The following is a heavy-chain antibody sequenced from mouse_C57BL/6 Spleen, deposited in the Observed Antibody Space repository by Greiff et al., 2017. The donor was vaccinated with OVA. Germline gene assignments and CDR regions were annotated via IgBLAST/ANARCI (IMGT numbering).Heavy chain of an antibody. CDR1: GFNIKNTY. CDR3: ARNGDMGLQGFFDY. J-gene: IGHJ2*01. V-gene: IGHV14-3*01. Sequence: VHVKQSVAELVRPGASVKLSCTASGFNIKNTYMHWVKQRPEQGLEWIGRIDPANGNTKYAPKFQGKATITADTSSNTAYLQLSSLTSEDTAIYYCARNGDMGLQGFFDYWGQGTTLTVSS. CDR2: IDPANGNT. D-gene: IGHD2-4*01.